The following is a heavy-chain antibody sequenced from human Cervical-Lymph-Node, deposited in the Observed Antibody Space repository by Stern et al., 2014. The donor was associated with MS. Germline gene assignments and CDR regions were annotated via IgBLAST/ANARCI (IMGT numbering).Heavy chain of an antibody. CDR3: ATWGAGSSPPLFY. J-gene: IGHJ4*02. D-gene: IGHD6-6*01. V-gene: IGHV7-4-1*02. CDR1: GYNLTTYA. Sequence: VQLVESGSELKKPGASVKVSCKASGYNLTTYAINWVRQAHGPGLDWLGWINTKTGNPTFAQGFTGRFVFYLDTSINTAYLQISSLKAEDSAVYYCATWGAGSSPPLFYWGQGTLVTVSS. CDR2: INTKTGNP.